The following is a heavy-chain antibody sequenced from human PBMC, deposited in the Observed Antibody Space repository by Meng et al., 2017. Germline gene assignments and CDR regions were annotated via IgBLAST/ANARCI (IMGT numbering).Heavy chain of an antibody. CDR3: AXDQQLVVVVSYYFDY. V-gene: IGHV3-30*11. Sequence: LLMCGGAVVEPGRACCLSVAALGCTSSSFAMHWCRQAQGKALVVVAVISYDESNKTYADSVKGRFTISRDNSKNTLYLQMNSLRAEDTAVYYCAXDQQLVVVVSYYFDYWGQGTLVTVSS. D-gene: IGHD2-15*01. CDR1: GCTSSSFA. CDR2: ISYDESNK. J-gene: IGHJ4*02.